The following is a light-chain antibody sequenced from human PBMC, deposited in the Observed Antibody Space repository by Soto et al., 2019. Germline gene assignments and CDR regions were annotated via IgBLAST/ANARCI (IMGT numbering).Light chain of an antibody. V-gene: IGKV3-11*01. Sequence: EIVLTQTPATLSLSPGERATLSCRASENIVNYLAWYQQRPGQAPRLLIYDASARATGVPARFSGSGSGTDFTLTISSLEPEDFAVYFCQQRANWPPITFGQGTRLEMK. CDR1: ENIVNY. CDR3: QQRANWPPIT. J-gene: IGKJ5*01. CDR2: DAS.